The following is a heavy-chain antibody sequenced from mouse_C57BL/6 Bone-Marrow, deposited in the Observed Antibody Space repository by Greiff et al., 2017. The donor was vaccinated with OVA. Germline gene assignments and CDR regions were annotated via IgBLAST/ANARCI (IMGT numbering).Heavy chain of an antibody. CDR1: GFTFSDYY. D-gene: IGHD1-1*01. CDR2: ISNGGGST. J-gene: IGHJ4*01. V-gene: IGHV5-12*01. Sequence: EVKVVESGGGLVQPGGSLKLSCAASGFTFSDYYMYWVRQTPEKRLEWVAYISNGGGSTYYPDTVKGRFTISRDNAKNTLYLQMSRLKSEDTAMYYCARQGYYGSSGYAMDYWGQGTSVTVSS. CDR3: ARQGYYGSSGYAMDY.